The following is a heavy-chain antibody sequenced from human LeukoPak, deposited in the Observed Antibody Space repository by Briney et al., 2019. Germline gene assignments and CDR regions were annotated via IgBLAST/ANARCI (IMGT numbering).Heavy chain of an antibody. J-gene: IGHJ3*02. CDR2: INWNGGST. Sequence: PGGSLRLFCAASGFSFDDYGMSWVRHVPGKGLEWVSAINWNGGSTGDADSVRGRFTISRDNAKNSLYLQMNSLGAEDTALYYCARCSRSSTSCYSAFDIWGQGTMVTLSS. CDR3: ARCSRSSTSCYSAFDI. V-gene: IGHV3-20*04. CDR1: GFSFDDYG. D-gene: IGHD2-2*02.